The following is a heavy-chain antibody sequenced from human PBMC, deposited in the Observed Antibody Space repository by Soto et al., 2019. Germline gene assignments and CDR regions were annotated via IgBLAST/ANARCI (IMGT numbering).Heavy chain of an antibody. CDR2: IKQDGSEK. V-gene: IGHV3-7*03. CDR3: RAGTTISSYYFDY. CDR1: GFTFSSYW. Sequence: GGSLRLSCAASGFTFSSYWMSRVRQAPGKGLEWVANIKQDGSEKYYVDSVKGRFTISRDNAKNSLYLQMNSLRAEDTAVYYCRAGTTISSYYFDYWGQGTLVTVSS. J-gene: IGHJ4*02. D-gene: IGHD1-7*01.